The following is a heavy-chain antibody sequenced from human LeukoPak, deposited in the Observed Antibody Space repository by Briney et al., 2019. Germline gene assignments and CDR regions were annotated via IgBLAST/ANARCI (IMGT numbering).Heavy chain of an antibody. V-gene: IGHV3-7*01. Sequence: GGSLRLSCAASGFTFSSYWMSWVRQAPGKGLEWVANIKQDGSEKYYVDSVKGRFTISRDNAKNTLYLQMNSLRAEDTAVYYCAKGEVTAILPFDYWGQGTLVTVSS. CDR2: IKQDGSEK. D-gene: IGHD2-21*02. J-gene: IGHJ4*02. CDR3: AKGEVTAILPFDY. CDR1: GFTFSSYW.